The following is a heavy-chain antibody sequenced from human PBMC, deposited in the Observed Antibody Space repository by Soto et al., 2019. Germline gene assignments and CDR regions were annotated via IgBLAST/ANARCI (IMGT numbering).Heavy chain of an antibody. CDR3: AKDSDIVVVPAVPSYAFDI. Sequence: ASWFNIIDLGVRRISKTKGKGLEWVSAISGSGGSTYYADSVKGRFTISRDNSKNTLYLQMNSLRAEDTAVYYCAKDSDIVVVPAVPSYAFDIWGQGTMVTVSS. CDR2: ISGSGGST. D-gene: IGHD2-2*01. CDR1: WFNIIDLG. J-gene: IGHJ3*02. V-gene: IGHV3-23*01.